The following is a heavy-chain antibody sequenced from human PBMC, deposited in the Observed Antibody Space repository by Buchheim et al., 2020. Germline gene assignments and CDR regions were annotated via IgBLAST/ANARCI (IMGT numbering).Heavy chain of an antibody. V-gene: IGHV3-48*01. CDR3: ARVGTIFGVVTIDY. CDR2: ISSSSTTI. J-gene: IGHJ4*02. CDR1: GFTFSNYN. Sequence: EVQMVESGGGLVQPGGSLRPSCAASGFTFSNYNMNWVRQAPGKGLEWVSYISSSSTTIYYADSVKGRFTISRDNAKNSLFLQMNSLRAEDTAVYYCARVGTIFGVVTIDYWGQGTL. D-gene: IGHD3-3*01.